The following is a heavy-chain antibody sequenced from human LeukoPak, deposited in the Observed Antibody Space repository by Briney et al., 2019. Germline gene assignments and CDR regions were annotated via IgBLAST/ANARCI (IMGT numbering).Heavy chain of an antibody. J-gene: IGHJ4*02. CDR2: VHSSGDI. D-gene: IGHD3-16*01. CDR3: ARGASPKDAVFFDY. V-gene: IGHV4-61*02. Sequence: SQTLSLTCSVSGVSITSGSYYWGWIRQSAGKGLEWIGRVHSSGDIYHNAAFRSRAAVSGDASKNRFSLQLASVTAADTAVYYCARGASPKDAVFFDYWGQGALITVSS. CDR1: GVSITSGSYY.